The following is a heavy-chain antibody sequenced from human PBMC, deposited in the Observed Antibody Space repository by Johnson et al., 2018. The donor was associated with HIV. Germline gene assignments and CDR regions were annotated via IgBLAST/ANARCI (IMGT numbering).Heavy chain of an antibody. Sequence: QVQLVESGGGVVQPGGSLRLSCAASGSAFSSYGMHWVRQAPGKGLVWVTIIRHDGSNKYYAYSVKGRSTISRDNSKNTLYLQTNSLRAEDTAVYYCAKLGLRAVADDAFEIWGQGTMVTVSS. CDR1: GSAFSSYG. CDR3: AKLGLRAVADDAFEI. D-gene: IGHD6-19*01. J-gene: IGHJ3*02. V-gene: IGHV3-30*02. CDR2: IRHDGSNK.